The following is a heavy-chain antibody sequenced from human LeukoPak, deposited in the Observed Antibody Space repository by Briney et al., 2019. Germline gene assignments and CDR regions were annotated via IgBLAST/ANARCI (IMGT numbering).Heavy chain of an antibody. J-gene: IGHJ4*02. CDR3: ARVGYPGATGIDGLWFDY. D-gene: IGHD3-9*01. CDR1: GCTFSNYG. Sequence: PGGSLRLSCAASGCTFSNYGMHWVRQAPGKGLEWVAVIWYDGSNKYYADSVKGRFTISRDNSKNTLYLQMNSLRAEDTAVYYCARVGYPGATGIDGLWFDYWGQGTLVTVSS. V-gene: IGHV3-33*01. CDR2: IWYDGSNK.